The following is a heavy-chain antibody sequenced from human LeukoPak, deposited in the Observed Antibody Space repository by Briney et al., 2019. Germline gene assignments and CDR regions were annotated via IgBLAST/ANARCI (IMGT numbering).Heavy chain of an antibody. CDR1: GFTFSSYW. J-gene: IGHJ6*03. Sequence: GRSLRLSCAASGFTFSSYWMTWVRQAPGEGLEWVANIKQDGSEKYYVDSVKGRFTISRDNTKNSLYLQMISLRAEDTAVYYCATAGEIRYYYYMDVWGKGTTVTVSS. CDR2: IKQDGSEK. CDR3: ATAGEIRYYYYMDV. V-gene: IGHV3-7*01. D-gene: IGHD3-10*01.